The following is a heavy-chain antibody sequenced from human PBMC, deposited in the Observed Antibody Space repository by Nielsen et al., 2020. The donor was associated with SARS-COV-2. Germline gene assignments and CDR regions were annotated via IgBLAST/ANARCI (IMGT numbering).Heavy chain of an antibody. CDR1: GFTFSSYA. Sequence: GGSLRLSCSASGFTFSSYAMHWVRQAPGKGLEYVSAISSNGGSTYYADSVKGRFTISRDNSKNTLYLQMSSLRAEDTAVYYCVKGIQLWLRSGFDYWGQGTLVTVSS. V-gene: IGHV3-64D*06. J-gene: IGHJ4*02. D-gene: IGHD5-18*01. CDR2: ISSNGGST. CDR3: VKGIQLWLRSGFDY.